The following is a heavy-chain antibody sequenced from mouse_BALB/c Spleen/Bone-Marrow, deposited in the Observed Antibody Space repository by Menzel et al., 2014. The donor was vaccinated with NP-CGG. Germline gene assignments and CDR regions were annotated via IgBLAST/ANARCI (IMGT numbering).Heavy chain of an antibody. V-gene: IGHV1-7*01. CDR1: GYTFTSYW. CDR3: AGEDKGYRYDGPFDY. J-gene: IGHJ2*01. Sequence: QVQLQQSGAELAKPGASVKMSCKASGYTFTSYWMHWVKQRPGQGLEWIGYINPSTGYTEYNQKFKDKATLTADKSSSTAYMQLGSLTSEDSAVYYCAGEDKGYRYDGPFDYWGQGTTLTVSS. CDR2: INPSTGYT. D-gene: IGHD2-14*01.